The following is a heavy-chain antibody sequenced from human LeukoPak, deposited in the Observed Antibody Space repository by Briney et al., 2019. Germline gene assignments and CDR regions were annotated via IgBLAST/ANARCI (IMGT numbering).Heavy chain of an antibody. CDR2: IWYDGTYK. CDR3: ASSASLSVSTFIGYYYYMDV. Sequence: GGSLRLSCAASGFTFSSYGMHWVRQAPGKGLEWVAVIWYDGTYKYYADSVKGRFTISRDNSKNTLYLQMNSLRAEDTAVYYCASSASLSVSTFIGYYYYMDVWGKGTTVTVSS. CDR1: GFTFSSYG. D-gene: IGHD2/OR15-2a*01. V-gene: IGHV3-33*01. J-gene: IGHJ6*03.